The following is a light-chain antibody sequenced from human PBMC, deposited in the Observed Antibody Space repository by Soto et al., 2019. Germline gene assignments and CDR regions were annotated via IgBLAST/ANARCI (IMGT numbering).Light chain of an antibody. J-gene: IGLJ3*02. CDR3: EAWDSNLSGGV. Sequence: QLVLTQPPSVSAAPGQKVTVSCSGSRSNIGNNYVSWYQHLPGTAPKLLIYDNDKRPSGIPDRFSASKSGTSATLDITGPQTGDEADYYCEAWDSNLSGGVFGGGTKLTVL. V-gene: IGLV1-51*01. CDR1: RSNIGNNY. CDR2: DND.